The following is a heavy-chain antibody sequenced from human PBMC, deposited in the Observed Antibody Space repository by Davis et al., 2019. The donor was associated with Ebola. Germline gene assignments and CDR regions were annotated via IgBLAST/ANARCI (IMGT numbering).Heavy chain of an antibody. CDR3: ARSFWRDGYNVWVVHFDY. Sequence: PGGSLRLSCAASGFTFSSYSMNWVRQAPGKGLEWVSYISSSSSTIYYTDSVKGRFTISRANAKNSLYLQMNSLRDEDTAVYYCARSFWRDGYNVWVVHFDYWGQGTLVTVSS. V-gene: IGHV3-48*02. CDR1: GFTFSSYS. CDR2: ISSSSSTI. D-gene: IGHD5-24*01. J-gene: IGHJ4*02.